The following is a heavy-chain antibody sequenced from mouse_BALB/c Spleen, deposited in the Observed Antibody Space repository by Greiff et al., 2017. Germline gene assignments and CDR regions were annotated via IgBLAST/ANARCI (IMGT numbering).Heavy chain of an antibody. D-gene: IGHD3-3*01. Sequence: EVKLLESGPGLVKPSQSLSLTCTVTGYSITSDYAWTWIRQFPGNKLEWMGYISYSGSTSYNPSLKSRISITRDTSKNQFFLQLNSVTTEDTATYYCARGGGQAWFAYWGQGTLVTVSA. CDR1: GYSITSDYA. J-gene: IGHJ3*01. CDR3: ARGGGQAWFAY. CDR2: ISYSGST. V-gene: IGHV3-2*02.